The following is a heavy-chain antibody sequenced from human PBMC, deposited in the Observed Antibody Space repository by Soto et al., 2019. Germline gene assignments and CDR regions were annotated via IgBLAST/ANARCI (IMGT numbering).Heavy chain of an antibody. CDR1: GVSISSGNR. V-gene: IGHV4-4*01. D-gene: IGHD2-8*01. CDR2: IFHDGTA. Sequence: XETLALTGAVSGVSISSGNRWTCVRQTPQRGLEYIGEIFHDGTANYYPSFERRVAISVDTSKNQFSLKLTSVTAADTAIYFCARLVYDTRLNYMYFDFWGQGALVTVSS. J-gene: IGHJ4*02. CDR3: ARLVYDTRLNYMYFDF.